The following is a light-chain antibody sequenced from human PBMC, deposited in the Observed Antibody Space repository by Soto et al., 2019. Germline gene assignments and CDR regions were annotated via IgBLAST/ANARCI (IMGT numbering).Light chain of an antibody. V-gene: IGLV4-69*01. CDR1: RGHSGYA. Sequence: QPVLTQSPSASASLGASVKLTCTLSRGHSGYAIAWHQQQPEKGPRYLMKLNSDGSHSKGDAIPDRFSGSSSGAERHLTISSLQAEDEADYYCQTWGTAIHDVVFGGGTKLTFL. CDR3: QTWGTAIHDVV. CDR2: LNSDGSH. J-gene: IGLJ2*01.